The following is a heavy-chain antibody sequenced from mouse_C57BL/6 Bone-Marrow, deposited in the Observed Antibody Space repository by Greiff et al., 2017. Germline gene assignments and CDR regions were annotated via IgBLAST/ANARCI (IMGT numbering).Heavy chain of an antibody. CDR1: GYAFTNYL. V-gene: IGHV1-54*01. J-gene: IGHJ2*01. CDR2: INPGSGGT. Sequence: VQLQQSGAELVRPGPSVKVSCKASGYAFTNYLIEWVKQRPGQGLEWIGVINPGSGGTNYNEKFKGKATLTADKSSSTAYMQLSSLTSEDSAVYFCARPFRFYYGSSYFDYWGQGTTLTVSS. CDR3: ARPFRFYYGSSYFDY. D-gene: IGHD1-1*01.